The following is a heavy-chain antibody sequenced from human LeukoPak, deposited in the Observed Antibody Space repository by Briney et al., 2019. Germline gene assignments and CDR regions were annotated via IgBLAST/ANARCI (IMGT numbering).Heavy chain of an antibody. D-gene: IGHD3-10*01. V-gene: IGHV1-69*13. Sequence: ASVKVSCKASRGTFSSYAISWVRQAPGQGLEWMGGIIPIFGTASYAQKFQGRVTITADESTSTAYMALSSLRSEDTAVYYCARDLTMVRGARYRPYNWFAPWGQGALVTVSS. J-gene: IGHJ5*02. CDR2: IIPIFGTA. CDR3: ARDLTMVRGARYRPYNWFAP. CDR1: RGTFSSYA.